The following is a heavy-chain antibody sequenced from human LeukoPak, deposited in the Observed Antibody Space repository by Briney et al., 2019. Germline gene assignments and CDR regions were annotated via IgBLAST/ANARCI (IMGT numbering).Heavy chain of an antibody. V-gene: IGHV3-23*01. CDR3: AKDQYCTDGVCSFDY. Sequence: GGSLRLSCAASGFTFSSYAMSWVRQAPGKGLEWVSAISGSGGSTYYADSVKGRFTISRDNSKNTLYLQMNSLRAEDTAVYYCAKDQYCTDGVCSFDYWGQGTLVTVSS. CDR2: ISGSGGST. CDR1: GFTFSSYA. D-gene: IGHD2-8*01. J-gene: IGHJ4*02.